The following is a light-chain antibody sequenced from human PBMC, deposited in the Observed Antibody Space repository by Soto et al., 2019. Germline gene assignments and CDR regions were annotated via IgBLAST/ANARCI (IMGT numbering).Light chain of an antibody. V-gene: IGLV2-14*01. CDR2: EVS. CDR1: SSDVGDYNY. CDR3: SSYTRSSTLYV. Sequence: LTQPASVSGSPGQSITISCTGTSSDVGDYNYVSWYQQHPGKAPKLMIYEVSNRPSGVSNRFSGSKSGNTASLTISGLQAEDEADYYCSSYTRSSTLYVFGTGTKGTVL. J-gene: IGLJ1*01.